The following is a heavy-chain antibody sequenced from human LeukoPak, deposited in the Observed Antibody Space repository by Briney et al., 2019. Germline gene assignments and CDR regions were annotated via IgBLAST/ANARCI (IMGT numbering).Heavy chain of an antibody. V-gene: IGHV4-59*01. CDR2: IYYSGST. J-gene: IGHJ4*02. Sequence: PSETLSLTCTVSSDSISSYYWGWIRQPPGKGLEWIGYIYYSGSTSYNPSLNSRVTISVDTSKSQFSLKLTSVTAADTAIYYCARMHSGSPDYWGQGTLVTVSS. CDR3: ARMHSGSPDY. D-gene: IGHD1-26*01. CDR1: SDSISSYY.